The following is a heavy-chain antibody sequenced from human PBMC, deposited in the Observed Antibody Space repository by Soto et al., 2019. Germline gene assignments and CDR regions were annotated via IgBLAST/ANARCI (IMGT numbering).Heavy chain of an antibody. CDR3: ARDRGPAAILDRMMDY. Sequence: QVQLVQSGAEVKKPGASVKVSCKASGYTFTSYGISWVRQAPGQGLEWMGWISGYNGKTNYAQKLQGRVTMTTDTSTRPAYRELRSLKSDDTAVYYCARDRGPAAILDRMMDYWGQGTLVTVSS. CDR2: ISGYNGKT. CDR1: GYTFTSYG. J-gene: IGHJ4*02. D-gene: IGHD2-2*01. V-gene: IGHV1-18*01.